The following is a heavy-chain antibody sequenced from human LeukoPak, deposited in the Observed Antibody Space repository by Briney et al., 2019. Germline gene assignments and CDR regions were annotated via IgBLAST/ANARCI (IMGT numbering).Heavy chain of an antibody. D-gene: IGHD3-10*01. Sequence: GGSLRLSCAASGFTFSSYAVHWVRQAPGKGLEWVAVISYDGSNKYYADSVKGRFTISRDNSKNTLYLQMNSLRAEDTAVYYCAKDFYGSGSYPLYSFDYWGQGTLVTVSS. J-gene: IGHJ4*02. CDR3: AKDFYGSGSYPLYSFDY. CDR2: ISYDGSNK. V-gene: IGHV3-30*04. CDR1: GFTFSSYA.